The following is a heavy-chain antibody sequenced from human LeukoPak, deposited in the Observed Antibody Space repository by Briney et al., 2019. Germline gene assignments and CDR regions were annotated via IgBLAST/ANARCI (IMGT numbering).Heavy chain of an antibody. CDR1: GCSISSYY. V-gene: IGHV4-59*01. Sequence: SETLSRTCTGAGCSISSYYWVWIRHAPGNELEGMGYIYYGGSTNYNPSLKSRVTISVDTYKHQLSLKLSPVTAADTAVYYCERDGSTYYDILTGHDAFDIWGQGTMVTVSS. CDR3: ERDGSTYYDILTGHDAFDI. D-gene: IGHD3-9*01. CDR2: IYYGGST. J-gene: IGHJ3*02.